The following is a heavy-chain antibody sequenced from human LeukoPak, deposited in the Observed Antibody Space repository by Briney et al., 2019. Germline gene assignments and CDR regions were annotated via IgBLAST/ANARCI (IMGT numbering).Heavy chain of an antibody. D-gene: IGHD2-15*01. J-gene: IGHJ4*02. CDR2: ISSSSSYI. V-gene: IGHV3-21*01. Sequence: GGSLRLSCAASGFTFSSYSMNWVRQAPGKGLEWVSSISSSSSYIYYADSVKGRFTISRDNAKNSLYLQMNSPRAEDTAVYYCARDGDRYCSGGSCYYHYWGQGTLVTVSS. CDR3: ARDGDRYCSGGSCYYHY. CDR1: GFTFSSYS.